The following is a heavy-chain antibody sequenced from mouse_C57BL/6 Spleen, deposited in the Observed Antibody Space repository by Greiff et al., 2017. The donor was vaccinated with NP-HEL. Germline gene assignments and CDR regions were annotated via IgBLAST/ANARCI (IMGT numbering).Heavy chain of an antibody. CDR1: GFNIKNTY. D-gene: IGHD2-5*01. J-gene: IGHJ4*01. CDR3: ARTYYSNYDAMDY. CDR2: IDPANGNT. V-gene: IGHV14-3*01. Sequence: VQLKQSVAELVRPGASVKLSCTASGFNIKNTYMHWVKQRPEQGLEWIGRIDPANGNTKYAPKFQGKATITADTSSNTAYLQLSSLTSEDTAIYYYARTYYSNYDAMDYWGQGTSVTVSS.